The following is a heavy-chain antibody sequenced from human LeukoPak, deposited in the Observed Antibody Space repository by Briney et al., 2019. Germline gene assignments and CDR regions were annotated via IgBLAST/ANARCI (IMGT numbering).Heavy chain of an antibody. CDR1: GFTFSSYG. D-gene: IGHD6-6*01. CDR3: AKDKRYSSSGVDY. V-gene: IGHV3-30*02. J-gene: IGHJ4*02. Sequence: GGSLRLSCAASGFTFSSYGMHWVRQAPGKGLEWVAFIRYDGSNKYYADSVKGRFTISRDNSKNTLYLQMNSLRAEDTAVYYRAKDKRYSSSGVDYWGQGTLVTVSS. CDR2: IRYDGSNK.